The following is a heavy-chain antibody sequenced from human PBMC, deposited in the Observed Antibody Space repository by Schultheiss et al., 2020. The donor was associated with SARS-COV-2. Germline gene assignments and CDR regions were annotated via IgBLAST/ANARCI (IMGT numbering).Heavy chain of an antibody. CDR3: ARDHRPYYYDSSGQGDAFDI. CDR2: ISGSGGST. CDR1: GFTFSSYS. Sequence: GGSLRLSCAASGFTFSSYSMNWVRQAPGKGLEWVSAISGSGGSTYYADSVKGRFTISRDNSKNTLYLQMNSLRAEDTAVYYCARDHRPYYYDSSGQGDAFDIWGQGTMVTVSS. V-gene: IGHV3-23*01. D-gene: IGHD3-22*01. J-gene: IGHJ3*02.